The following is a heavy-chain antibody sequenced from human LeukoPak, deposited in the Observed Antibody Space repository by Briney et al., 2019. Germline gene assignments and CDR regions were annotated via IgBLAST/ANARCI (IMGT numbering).Heavy chain of an antibody. CDR3: ASTNSSSWYGPIYAFDI. Sequence: SETLSLTCTVSGGSISSSSYYWGWIRQPPGKGLEWIGSIYYSGSTYYNPSLKSRVTISVDTSKNQLSLKLSSVTAADTAVYYCASTNSSSWYGPIYAFDIWGQGTMVTVSS. J-gene: IGHJ3*02. V-gene: IGHV4-39*01. D-gene: IGHD6-13*01. CDR2: IYYSGST. CDR1: GGSISSSSYY.